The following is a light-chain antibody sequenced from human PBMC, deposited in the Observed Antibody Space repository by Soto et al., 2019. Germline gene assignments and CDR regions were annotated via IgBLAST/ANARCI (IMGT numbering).Light chain of an antibody. CDR1: QGISSY. V-gene: IGKV1-8*01. CDR3: QQYYSYLWT. J-gene: IGKJ1*01. Sequence: AIRMTQSPSSLSASTXDRVTITCRASQGISSYLAWYQQKPGKAPKLLIYAASTLQSGVPSRFSGSGSGTDFTLTISCRQSADFATYYCQQYYSYLWTFGQGTKVDI. CDR2: AAS.